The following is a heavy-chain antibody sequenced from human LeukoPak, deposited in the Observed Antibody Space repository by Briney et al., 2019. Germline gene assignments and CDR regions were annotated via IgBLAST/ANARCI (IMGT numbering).Heavy chain of an antibody. D-gene: IGHD2-2*01. CDR3: ARDVGEYCSSVSCYASDY. V-gene: IGHV1-2*02. CDR2: INPNSGGT. Sequence: ASVKVSCKASGYTFSGYSLHWVRQAPGQGLEWMGWINPNSGGTNYPQKFQGRVTMTRDTSISTAYMELSRLRSDDTALYYCARDVGEYCSSVSCYASDYWGQGTLVTVSS. CDR1: GYTFSGYS. J-gene: IGHJ4*02.